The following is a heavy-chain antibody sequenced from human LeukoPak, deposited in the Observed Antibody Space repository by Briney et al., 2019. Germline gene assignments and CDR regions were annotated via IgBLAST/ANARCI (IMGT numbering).Heavy chain of an antibody. V-gene: IGHV1-46*01. CDR2: INPSGGST. Sequence: GASVRVSCKASGYTFTSYYMHWVRQAPGQGLEWMGIINPSGGSTSYAQKFQGRVTMTRDTSISTAYMELSRLRSDDTAVYYCARGDGAMVPRVDYWGQGTLVTVSS. CDR1: GYTFTSYY. J-gene: IGHJ4*02. CDR3: ARGDGAMVPRVDY. D-gene: IGHD5-18*01.